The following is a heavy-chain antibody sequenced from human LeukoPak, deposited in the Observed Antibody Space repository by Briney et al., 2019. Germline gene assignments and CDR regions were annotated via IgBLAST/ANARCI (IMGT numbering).Heavy chain of an antibody. Sequence: GGSLRLSCAASGLSFSSYWMHWVRQVPGKGLVWVSFIKSDEKTTAYADSVKGRFTISRDNSKNYLYLQMNSLRTEDTALYYCAKDEIRGRYDFWSGYYLGGTFDIWGQGTMVTVSS. V-gene: IGHV3-74*01. D-gene: IGHD3-3*01. CDR2: IKSDEKTT. CDR1: GLSFSSYW. CDR3: AKDEIRGRYDFWSGYYLGGTFDI. J-gene: IGHJ3*02.